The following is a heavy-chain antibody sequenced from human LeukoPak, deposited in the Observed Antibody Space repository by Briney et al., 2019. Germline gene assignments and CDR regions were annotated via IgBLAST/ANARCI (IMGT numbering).Heavy chain of an antibody. CDR3: ARSFGGPYYYYMDV. CDR1: GYTFTGYY. D-gene: IGHD3-3*01. Sequence: ASVKVSCKASGYTFTGYYMHWIRQAPGHGLEWMAWINPNSGGTNYAQKFQGRVTMTRDTSISTAYMELSRLRSDDTAVYYCARSFGGPYYYYMDVWGKGTTVTVSS. CDR2: INPNSGGT. V-gene: IGHV1-2*02. J-gene: IGHJ6*03.